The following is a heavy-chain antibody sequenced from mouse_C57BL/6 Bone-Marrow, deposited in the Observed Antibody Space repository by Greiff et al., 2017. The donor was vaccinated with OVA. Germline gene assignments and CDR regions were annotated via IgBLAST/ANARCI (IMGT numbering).Heavy chain of an antibody. V-gene: IGHV5-6*02. CDR3: ARSPKRWLLRVDY. D-gene: IGHD2-3*01. Sequence: DVKLVESGGDLVKPGGSLKLSCAASGFTFSSYGMSWVRQTPDKRLEWVATISSGGSYTDYPDSVKGRFTISRDNAKNTLYLQMSSLKSEDTAMYYCARSPKRWLLRVDYWGQGTTLTVSS. J-gene: IGHJ2*01. CDR1: GFTFSSYG. CDR2: ISSGGSYT.